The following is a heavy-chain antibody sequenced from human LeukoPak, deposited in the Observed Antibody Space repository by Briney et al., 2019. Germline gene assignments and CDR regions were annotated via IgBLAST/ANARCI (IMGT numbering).Heavy chain of an antibody. CDR3: AKDLPSTAARPEDY. Sequence: PGGSLRLSCAASGFTFSSYGMHWVRQAPGKGLEWVAVISYDGSNKYYADSVKGRFTISRDNSKNTLYLQMNSLRAEDTAVYYCAKDLPSTAARPEDYWGQGTLVTVSS. CDR1: GFTFSSYG. CDR2: ISYDGSNK. V-gene: IGHV3-30*18. J-gene: IGHJ4*02. D-gene: IGHD6-6*01.